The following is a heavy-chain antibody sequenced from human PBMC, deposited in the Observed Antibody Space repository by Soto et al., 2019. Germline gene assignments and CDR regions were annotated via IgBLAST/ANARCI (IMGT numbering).Heavy chain of an antibody. CDR2: ISGSGGST. V-gene: IGHV3-23*01. D-gene: IGHD3-22*01. CDR3: AKHFKVVPDAFDI. Sequence: PGGSLRLSCAASGFTFSSYAMSWVLQAPGKGLEWVSAISGSGGSTYYADSVKGRFTISRDNSKNTLYLQMNSLRAEDTAVYYCAKHFKVVPDAFDIWGQGTMVTVSS. J-gene: IGHJ3*02. CDR1: GFTFSSYA.